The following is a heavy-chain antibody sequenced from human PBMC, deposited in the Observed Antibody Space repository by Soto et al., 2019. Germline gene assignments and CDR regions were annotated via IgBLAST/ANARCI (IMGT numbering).Heavy chain of an antibody. CDR3: AKSPRGEMATD. CDR1: GYTFINYN. J-gene: IGHJ4*02. D-gene: IGHD5-12*01. CDR2: INTYNGMT. Sequence: QVQLVQSGGEVKKPGASVTVSCKASGYTFINYNITWVRQAPGQELEWMAWINTYNGMTDYAQKFQGRVTMTRDTSTRTAYMELRNLGSDDTAVYFCAKSPRGEMATDWGQGTLVTVSS. V-gene: IGHV1-18*01.